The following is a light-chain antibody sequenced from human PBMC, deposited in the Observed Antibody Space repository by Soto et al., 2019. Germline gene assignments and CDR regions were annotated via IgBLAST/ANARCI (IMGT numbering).Light chain of an antibody. J-gene: IGKJ3*01. CDR1: QSVSSY. Sequence: EIVLTQSPATLSLSPGERATLSCRASQSVSSYLAWYQQKPGQAPRLLIYDAFNRATGIPARFSGSGSGTDFTLTISSLEPEDFAVYYXXQRSNWPPGSTFGPGTKVDIK. V-gene: IGKV3-11*01. CDR2: DAF. CDR3: XQRSNWPPGST.